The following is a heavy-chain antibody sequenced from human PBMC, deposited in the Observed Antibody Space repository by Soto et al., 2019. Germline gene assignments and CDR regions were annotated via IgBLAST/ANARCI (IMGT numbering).Heavy chain of an antibody. D-gene: IGHD7-27*01. V-gene: IGHV3-11*01. Sequence: GLYLRRSCSASVFIFRDWFMICILQAPGKGLEWISYISKDSGRATRYADSVKGRFTISRDNAKNSLFLQMNNLTVEDTAVYYCAKENWANPESWGQGTLVTVSS. CDR2: ISKDSGRAT. CDR1: VFIFRDWF. J-gene: IGHJ5*02. CDR3: AKENWANPES.